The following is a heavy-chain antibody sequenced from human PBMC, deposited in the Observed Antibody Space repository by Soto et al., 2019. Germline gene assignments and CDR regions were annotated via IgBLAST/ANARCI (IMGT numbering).Heavy chain of an antibody. J-gene: IGHJ4*02. CDR2: ISSSSSYI. CDR3: ARDFTMIVGPSAPYYFDY. D-gene: IGHD3-22*01. Sequence: GGSLRLSCAASGFTFSSYSMNWVRQAPGKGLEWVSSISSSSSYIYYADSVKGRFTISRDNAKNSLYLQMNSPRAEDTAVYYCARDFTMIVGPSAPYYFDYWGQGTLVTVSS. V-gene: IGHV3-21*01. CDR1: GFTFSSYS.